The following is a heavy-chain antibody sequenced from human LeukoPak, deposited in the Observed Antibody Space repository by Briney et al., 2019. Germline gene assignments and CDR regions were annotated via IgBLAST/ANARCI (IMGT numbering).Heavy chain of an antibody. Sequence: ASVKVSCKASGYTFTRYYMHWVRQAPGQGREWMGWINPNSGGTNYAQKFQGRVTMTRDTSISTAYMELSRLRSDDTAVYYCAVSWIQLWYYAFDIWGQGTMVTVSS. D-gene: IGHD5-18*01. V-gene: IGHV1-2*02. CDR2: INPNSGGT. CDR1: GYTFTRYY. J-gene: IGHJ3*02. CDR3: AVSWIQLWYYAFDI.